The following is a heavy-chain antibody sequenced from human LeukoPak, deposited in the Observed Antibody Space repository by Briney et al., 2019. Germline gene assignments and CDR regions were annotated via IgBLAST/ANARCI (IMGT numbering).Heavy chain of an antibody. CDR3: ARLFVAEYFQH. Sequence: SETLSLTCTVSGXSXXSSSYYWGWIRQXXXXGLEWIGSIYYSGSTYYNPSLKSRVTISVDTSKNQFSLKLSSVTAADTAVYYCARLFVAEYFQHWGQGTLVTVSS. CDR1: GXSXXSSSYY. J-gene: IGHJ1*01. CDR2: IYYSGST. V-gene: IGHV4-39*01. D-gene: IGHD3-3*01.